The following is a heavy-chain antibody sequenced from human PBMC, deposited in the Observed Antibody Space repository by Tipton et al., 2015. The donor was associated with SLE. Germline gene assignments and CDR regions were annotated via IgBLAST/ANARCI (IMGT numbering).Heavy chain of an antibody. V-gene: IGHV4-59*08. CDR2: IDYSGRP. CDR1: GASISSYY. D-gene: IGHD7-27*01. CDR3: ARLTGAFDY. J-gene: IGHJ4*02. Sequence: TLSLTCSVSGASISSYYWSWIRQPPGKGLEWIGTIDYSGRPYYNPSLKRRVTISVDTSENQFSLKLSSVTAADTAVYYCARLTGAFDYWGQGTLVTVSS.